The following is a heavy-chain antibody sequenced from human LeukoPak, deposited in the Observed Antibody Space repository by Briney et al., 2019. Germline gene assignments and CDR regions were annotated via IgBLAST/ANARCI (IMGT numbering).Heavy chain of an antibody. CDR1: GGSFSGYY. V-gene: IGHV4-34*01. J-gene: IGHJ4*02. CDR3: ARARLARAFDY. Sequence: SETLSLTCAVYGGSFSGYYWSWIRQPPGKRLEWIGEINHSGSTNYNPSLKSRVTISVDTSKNQFSLKLSSVTAADTAVYYCARARLARAFDYWGQGTLVTVSS. CDR2: INHSGST.